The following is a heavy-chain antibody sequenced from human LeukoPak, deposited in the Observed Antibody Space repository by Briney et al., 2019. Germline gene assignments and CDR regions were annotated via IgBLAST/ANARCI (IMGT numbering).Heavy chain of an antibody. CDR2: IIPILGIA. D-gene: IGHD7-27*01. CDR1: GGTFSSYT. CDR3: ARGRNWGADY. J-gene: IGHJ4*02. Sequence: GASVKVSCKASGGTFSSYTISWVRQAPGQGLEWMGRIIPILGIANYAQKFQGRFTITADKSTSTAYMELSSLRSEDTAVYYCARGRNWGADYWGQGTLVTVSS. V-gene: IGHV1-69*02.